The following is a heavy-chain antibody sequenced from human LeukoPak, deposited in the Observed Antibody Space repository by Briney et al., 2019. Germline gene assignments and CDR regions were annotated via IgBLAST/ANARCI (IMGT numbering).Heavy chain of an antibody. D-gene: IGHD6-19*01. CDR1: EFKFSDYY. V-gene: IGHV3-11*03. J-gene: IGHJ4*02. Sequence: GGSLRLSCAAPEFKFSDYYMSWIRQAPGKGLEWVSYISSSSTYISYADSVKGRFTISRDNAKNSVYLQMNSLRAEDTAVYYCARIAVAGTLDCWGQGTLVTVSS. CDR2: ISSSSTYI. CDR3: ARIAVAGTLDC.